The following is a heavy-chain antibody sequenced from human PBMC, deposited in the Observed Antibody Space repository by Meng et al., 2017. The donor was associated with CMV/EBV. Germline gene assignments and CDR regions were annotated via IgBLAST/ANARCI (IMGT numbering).Heavy chain of an antibody. CDR1: GFTFSSYS. CDR2: ISSSSSYI. CDR3: ARGPPYSTYYYYYGMDV. J-gene: IGHJ6*02. D-gene: IGHD2-21*01. Sequence: GESLKISCAASGFTFSSYSMNWVRQAPGKGLEWVSSISSSSSYIYYADSVKGRFTISRDNAKNSLYLQMNSLRAEDTAVYYCARGPPYSTYYYYYGMDVWGQGTTVTVSS. V-gene: IGHV3-21*01.